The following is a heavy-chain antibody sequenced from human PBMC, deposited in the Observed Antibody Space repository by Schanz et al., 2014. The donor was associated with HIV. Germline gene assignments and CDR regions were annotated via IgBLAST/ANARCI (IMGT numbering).Heavy chain of an antibody. CDR3: AREYYSRNWNWFDP. D-gene: IGHD6-13*01. CDR1: GFTFTSYG. CDR2: IWYDGTNI. J-gene: IGHJ5*02. V-gene: IGHV3-33*08. Sequence: VQVLESGGRLAQPGKSLTLACAASGFTFTSYGLHWVRQAPGKGLEWVAVIWYDGTNIDYADSVKGRFTVSRDNSKNMLYLQMNSLRAEDTAVYYCAREYYSRNWNWFDPWGQGTLVTVSS.